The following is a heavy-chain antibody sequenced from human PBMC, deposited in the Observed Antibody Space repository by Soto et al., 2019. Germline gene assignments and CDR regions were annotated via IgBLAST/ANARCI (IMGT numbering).Heavy chain of an antibody. J-gene: IGHJ6*02. CDR1: GGSISSYY. D-gene: IGHD2-15*01. V-gene: IGHV4-4*07. CDR2: IYTSGYT. CDR3: AREEVGYCSGGRCDYDVMDV. Sequence: PSETLSLTCTVSGGSISSYYWSWSRQPAGKGLEWIGRIYTSGYTNYNPSLKSRGTMSVDTSEYPFSLKLSSVTAADTAVYYCAREEVGYCSGGRCDYDVMDVWGQGTTVPVSS.